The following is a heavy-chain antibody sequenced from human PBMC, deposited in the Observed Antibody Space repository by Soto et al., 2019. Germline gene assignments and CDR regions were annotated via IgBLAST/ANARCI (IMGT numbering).Heavy chain of an antibody. D-gene: IGHD2-2*01. Sequence: QVQLVESGGGMVQPGTSLRLSCAASGFTFSTYGMHWVRQAPGKGLEWVAGVTYDGRNKYSGDSVKGRFTISRDNSKNTVYLQMNSLRSEDTAVYYCATGRSSVSAAKPVFDYWGQGTLVTVSS. V-gene: IGHV3-30*03. J-gene: IGHJ4*02. CDR2: VTYDGRNK. CDR1: GFTFSTYG. CDR3: ATGRSSVSAAKPVFDY.